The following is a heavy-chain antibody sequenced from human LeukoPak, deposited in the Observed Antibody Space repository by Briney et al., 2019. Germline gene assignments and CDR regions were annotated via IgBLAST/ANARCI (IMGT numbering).Heavy chain of an antibody. V-gene: IGHV3-23*01. D-gene: IGHD6-13*01. CDR1: GFTFSSYA. CDR3: AKVLYSSSWTSLFDY. J-gene: IGHJ4*02. Sequence: GGSLRLSCAASGFTFSSYAMSWVRHAPGKGLEWVSAISGSGGSTYYADSVKGRFTISRDNSKNTLYLQMNSLRAEDTAVYYCAKVLYSSSWTSLFDYWGQGTLVTVSS. CDR2: ISGSGGST.